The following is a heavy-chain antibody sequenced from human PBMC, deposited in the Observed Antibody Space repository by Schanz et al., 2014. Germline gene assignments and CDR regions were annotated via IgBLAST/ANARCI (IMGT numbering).Heavy chain of an antibody. V-gene: IGHV3-30*04. D-gene: IGHD1-26*01. CDR1: GFNFSTYA. J-gene: IGHJ4*02. Sequence: QVHLVESGGCVVQPGGSLRLSCAASGFNFSTYALHWVRQAPGKGLEWVAVISYDGINKYYADSVKGRFTISRGNSKNTLYLQMNSLKTEDTAVYFCATTSYNFDYWGRGSLVTVSS. CDR2: ISYDGINK. CDR3: ATTSYNFDY.